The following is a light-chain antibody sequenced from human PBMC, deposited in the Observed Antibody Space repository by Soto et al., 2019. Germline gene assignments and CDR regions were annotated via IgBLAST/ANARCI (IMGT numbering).Light chain of an antibody. Sequence: IVMTQSPATLSVSPGERATLSCRASQSVSSNLAWYQQKPGQAPRLLIYGASMRATGIPARFSGSGSGTXXXXXXXXXXSEDFAVYYCQQYNNWWTFGQGTKVEIK. CDR2: GAS. J-gene: IGKJ1*01. CDR3: QQYNNWWT. V-gene: IGKV3-15*01. CDR1: QSVSSN.